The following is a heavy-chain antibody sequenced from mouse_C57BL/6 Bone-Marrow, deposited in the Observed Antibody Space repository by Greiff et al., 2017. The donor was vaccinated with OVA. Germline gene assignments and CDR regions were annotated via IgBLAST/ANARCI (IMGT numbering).Heavy chain of an antibody. Sequence: VQLKESGGGLVKPGGSLKLSCAASGFTFSDYGMHWVRQAPEKGLEWVAYISSGSSTIYYADTVKGRFTISRDNAKNTLFLQMTSLRSEDTAMYYCARRRWLRAWFAYWGQGTLVTVSA. CDR1: GFTFSDYG. CDR2: ISSGSSTI. D-gene: IGHD2-2*01. J-gene: IGHJ3*01. V-gene: IGHV5-17*01. CDR3: ARRRWLRAWFAY.